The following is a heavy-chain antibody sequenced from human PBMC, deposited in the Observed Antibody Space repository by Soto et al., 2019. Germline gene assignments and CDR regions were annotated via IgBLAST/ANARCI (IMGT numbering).Heavy chain of an antibody. Sequence: EVQLVESGGGLVQPGGSLKLSCAASGFIFSGSAMHWVRQASGKGLEWVGRIRSKANSDATAYSASVKGRFTISRDDSKNTAYLQMNSLKTEDTAMYYCTGPSSSDSSGSSAYWGQGTLVTVSS. CDR1: GFIFSGSA. CDR3: TGPSSSDSSGSSAY. J-gene: IGHJ4*02. V-gene: IGHV3-73*02. CDR2: IRSKANSDAT. D-gene: IGHD3-22*01.